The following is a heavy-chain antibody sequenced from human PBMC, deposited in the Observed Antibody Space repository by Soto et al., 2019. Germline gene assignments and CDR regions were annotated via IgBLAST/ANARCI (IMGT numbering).Heavy chain of an antibody. V-gene: IGHV3-30*18. CDR2: ISYDGSNK. J-gene: IGHJ4*02. CDR1: GFTFSSYG. CDR3: AKGDGYRGSGWYYFDY. Sequence: GGSLRLSCAASGFTFSSYGMHWVRQAPGKGLEWVAVISYDGSNKYYADSVKGRFTISRDNSKNTLYLQMNSLRAEDTAVYYCAKGDGYRGSGWYYFDYWGQGTLVTVSS. D-gene: IGHD6-19*01.